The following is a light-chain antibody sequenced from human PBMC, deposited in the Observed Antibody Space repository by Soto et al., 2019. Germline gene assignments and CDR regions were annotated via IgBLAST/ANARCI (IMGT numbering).Light chain of an antibody. CDR3: NKYYSPPLP. V-gene: IGKV4-1*01. Sequence: DIVMTQSPDSLAVSQGERATINCKSSQSLLYTSNYKEYLAWYQQKPRQPPKLLFYWASTRASGVPSRFSARAPGTVSTLPFGSLQAETVAVYYFNKYYSPPLPFGGGTKWRSN. CDR2: WAS. CDR1: QSLLYTSNYKEY. J-gene: IGKJ4*01.